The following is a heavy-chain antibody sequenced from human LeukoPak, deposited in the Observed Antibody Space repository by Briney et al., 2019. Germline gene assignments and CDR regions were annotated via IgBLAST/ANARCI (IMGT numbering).Heavy chain of an antibody. CDR3: ARHRGALFGPKDV. V-gene: IGHV4-39*01. CDR2: VYYSGYT. J-gene: IGHJ6*02. D-gene: IGHD3-3*01. Sequence: SETLSLTCTVSGGSISSRSYYWGWIRQPPGRGLEWIGSVYYSGYTYYNPSLKSRVTMSVDTSKNQFSLKLSSVTAADTALYYCARHRGALFGPKDVWGQGTTVTVSS. CDR1: GGSISSRSYY.